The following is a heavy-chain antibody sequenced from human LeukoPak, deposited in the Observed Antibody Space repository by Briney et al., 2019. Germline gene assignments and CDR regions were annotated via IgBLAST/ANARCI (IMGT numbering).Heavy chain of an antibody. CDR2: ISSSGSTI. V-gene: IGHV3-48*03. J-gene: IGHJ3*02. CDR3: ARDRRSWTYYYDSSGPSDAFDI. CDR1: GFTFSSYE. D-gene: IGHD3-22*01. Sequence: QPGGSLRLSCAASGFTFSSYEMNWVRQAPGKGLEWVSYISSSGSTIYYADSVKGRFTISRDNDKNSLYLQMNSLRAEDTAVYYCARDRRSWTYYYDSSGPSDAFDIWGQGTMVTVSS.